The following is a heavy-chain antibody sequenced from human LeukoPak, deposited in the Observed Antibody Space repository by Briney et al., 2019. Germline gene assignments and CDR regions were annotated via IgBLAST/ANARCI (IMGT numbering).Heavy chain of an antibody. J-gene: IGHJ6*02. CDR2: ISSSSSYI. CDR3: ARDFKRPLEYYYYYYGMDV. D-gene: IGHD6-13*01. Sequence: GGPLRLSCAASGFTFSSYSMNWVRQAPGERLEWVSSISSSSSYIYYADSVKGRFTISRDDAKNSLFLQMNSLRAEDTAVYYCARDFKRPLEYYYYYYGMDVWGQGTTVTVSS. V-gene: IGHV3-21*01. CDR1: GFTFSSYS.